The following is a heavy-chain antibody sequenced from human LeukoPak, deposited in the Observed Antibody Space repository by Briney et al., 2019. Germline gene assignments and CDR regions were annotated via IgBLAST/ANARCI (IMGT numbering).Heavy chain of an antibody. V-gene: IGHV5-51*01. D-gene: IGHD6-13*01. J-gene: IGHJ4*02. CDR2: IYPDDSDT. Sequence: GEPLKISCKGSGYSFTSYWIGWVRQMPGKGLEWMGIIYPDDSDTVYSPSFQGQVTISADKSISTAYLQWSSLKASDTAVYYCARRFSSSWYYFDYWGQGTLVTVSS. CDR3: ARRFSSSWYYFDY. CDR1: GYSFTSYW.